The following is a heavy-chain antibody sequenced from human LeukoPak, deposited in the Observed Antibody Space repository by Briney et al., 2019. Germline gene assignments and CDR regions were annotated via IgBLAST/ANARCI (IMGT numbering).Heavy chain of an antibody. D-gene: IGHD6-13*01. CDR1: GFTFSSYG. V-gene: IGHV3-30*18. J-gene: IGHJ4*02. CDR2: ISYDGSNK. Sequence: GRSLRLSCAASGFTFSSYGMHWVRQAPGKGLEWVAVISYDGSNKYYADSVKGRFTISRDNSKNTLYLQMNSLRAEDTAVYYCAKLTAAADFDYWGQGTLVTVSS. CDR3: AKLTAAADFDY.